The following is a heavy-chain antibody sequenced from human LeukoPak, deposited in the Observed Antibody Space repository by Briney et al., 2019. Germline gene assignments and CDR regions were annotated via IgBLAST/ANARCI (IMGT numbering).Heavy chain of an antibody. CDR2: ISSSGSTI. Sequence: GGCLRLSCAASGFTFSDYYMSWIRQAPGKGLEWVSYISSSGSTIYYADSVKGRFTISRDNAKNSLYLQMNSLRAEDTAVYYCARDFGGGYSSSPPDDYWGQGTLVTVSS. CDR1: GFTFSDYY. CDR3: ARDFGGGYSSSPPDDY. V-gene: IGHV3-11*04. D-gene: IGHD6-13*01. J-gene: IGHJ4*02.